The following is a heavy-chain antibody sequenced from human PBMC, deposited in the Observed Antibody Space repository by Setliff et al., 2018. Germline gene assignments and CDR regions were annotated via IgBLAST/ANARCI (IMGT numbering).Heavy chain of an antibody. J-gene: IGHJ3*01. D-gene: IGHD5-18*01. V-gene: IGHV3-7*01. Sequence: GGSLRLSCAASRFTFSNYWMSWVRQAPGKGLEWVANIKEDGSEKYYVDSVKGRFTISRDNAKNSLDLQMDSLRSEDTAVYYRVRDRWKVMVNKGDDAFDLWGQGTMVTVSS. CDR1: RFTFSNYW. CDR3: VRDRWKVMVNKGDDAFDL. CDR2: IKEDGSEK.